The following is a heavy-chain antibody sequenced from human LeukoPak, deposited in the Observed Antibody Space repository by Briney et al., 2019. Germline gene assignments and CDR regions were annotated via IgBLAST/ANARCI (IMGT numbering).Heavy chain of an antibody. Sequence: ASVKVSCKASGYTFTSYYMHWVRQAPGQGLEWMGIINPSGGSTSYAQKFQGRVTMTRDTSTSTVYMELSSLRSEDTAVYYCARVLNMVRGVIILGYWGQGTLVTVSS. CDR3: ARVLNMVRGVIILGY. CDR1: GYTFTSYY. J-gene: IGHJ4*02. V-gene: IGHV1-46*01. CDR2: INPSGGST. D-gene: IGHD3-10*01.